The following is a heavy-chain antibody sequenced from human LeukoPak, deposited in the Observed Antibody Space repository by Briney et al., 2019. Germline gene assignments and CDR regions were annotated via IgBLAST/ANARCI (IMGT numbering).Heavy chain of an antibody. CDR3: ARGGLTGTTIPYFDY. V-gene: IGHV3-74*01. Sequence: RINRAGRSTSYADALKAPFTISGDNAKNTLYLRMNSLRAEDTAVYYCARGGLTGTTIPYFDYWGQGTLVTVSS. J-gene: IGHJ4*02. D-gene: IGHD1-7*01. CDR2: INRAGRST.